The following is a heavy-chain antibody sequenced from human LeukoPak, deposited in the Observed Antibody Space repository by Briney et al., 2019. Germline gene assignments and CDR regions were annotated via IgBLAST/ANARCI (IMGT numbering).Heavy chain of an antibody. CDR1: GGTFSSYA. CDR3: ARARYCTNGVCYTYSGYFDY. V-gene: IGHV1-69*04. CDR2: IIPILGIA. J-gene: IGHJ4*02. D-gene: IGHD2-8*01. Sequence: SMKVSCKASGGTFSSYAISWVRQAPGQGLEWMGRIIPILGIANYAQKFQGRVTITADKSTSTAYMELSSLRSEDTAVYYCARARYCTNGVCYTYSGYFDYWGQGTLVTVSS.